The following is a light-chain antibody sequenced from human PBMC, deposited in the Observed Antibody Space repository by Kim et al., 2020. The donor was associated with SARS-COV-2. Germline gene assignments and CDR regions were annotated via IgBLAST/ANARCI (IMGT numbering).Light chain of an antibody. CDR1: SSDIGGHNY. CDR2: DVN. J-gene: IGLJ2*01. Sequence: QSALTQPASVSGSPGQSITISCTGTSSDIGGHNYVSWYQQHPGKAPKLMIYDVNNRPSGVSSRFSGSKSGNTASLTISGLQAEDEADYYCSSYASSGTLVFGGGTKLTVL. V-gene: IGLV2-14*03. CDR3: SSYASSGTLV.